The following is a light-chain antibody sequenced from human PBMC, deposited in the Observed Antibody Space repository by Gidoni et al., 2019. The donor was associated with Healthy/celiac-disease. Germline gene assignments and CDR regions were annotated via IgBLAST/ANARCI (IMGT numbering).Light chain of an antibody. CDR3: QQYNSYSPYT. Sequence: DIQMTQSPSTLSASVGDSVTITCRASQSISSWLAWYQQKPGKAPKLLIYKASSLESGVPSRFSGSGSGTEFTLTISSLQPDDFATYYCQQYNSYSPYTFGQXTKLEIK. CDR1: QSISSW. J-gene: IGKJ2*01. V-gene: IGKV1-5*03. CDR2: KAS.